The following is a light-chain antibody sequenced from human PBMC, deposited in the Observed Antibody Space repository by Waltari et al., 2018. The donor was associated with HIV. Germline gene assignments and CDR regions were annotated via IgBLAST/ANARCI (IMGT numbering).Light chain of an antibody. CDR3: SAYLSSGTLV. CDR2: DAS. Sequence: QSALAQPASVSGSLGQSISISCVERAGDLDSYNYVSWFQHRPREAPKLVIFDASGRPSGIPARFSGSKSGNTASLTISDLQADDEADYYCSAYLSSGTLVFGGGTKVTVL. CDR1: AGDLDSYNY. J-gene: IGLJ2*01. V-gene: IGLV2-14*01.